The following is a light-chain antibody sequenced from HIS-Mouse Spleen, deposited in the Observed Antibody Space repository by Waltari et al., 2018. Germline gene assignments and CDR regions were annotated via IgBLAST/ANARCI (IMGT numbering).Light chain of an antibody. CDR1: QSVSSSY. Sequence: EIVLTQSPGTLSLSPGETATLSCRASQSVSSSYLAWYQQKPGQALRLLIYGASSRATGIPDRFSGSGSGTDFTLTISRLEPEDFAVYYCQQYGSSSALTFGGGTKVEIK. CDR2: GAS. V-gene: IGKV3-20*01. CDR3: QQYGSSSALT. J-gene: IGKJ4*01.